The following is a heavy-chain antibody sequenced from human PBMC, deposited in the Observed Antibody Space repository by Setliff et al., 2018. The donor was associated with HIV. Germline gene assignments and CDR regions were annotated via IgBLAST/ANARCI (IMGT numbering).Heavy chain of an antibody. V-gene: IGHV4-4*09. D-gene: IGHD3-3*01. Sequence: SETLSLTCTVSGGSISNYYWSWIRQPAEKGLEWIGYIYTSGSTNYNPSLKTRVTISIDTSKKQVSLKLSSVTAADTAVYYCARHANYDFWSGYWGYYFDYWGQGTLGTVSS. CDR2: IYTSGST. J-gene: IGHJ4*02. CDR3: ARHANYDFWSGYWGYYFDY. CDR1: GGSISNYY.